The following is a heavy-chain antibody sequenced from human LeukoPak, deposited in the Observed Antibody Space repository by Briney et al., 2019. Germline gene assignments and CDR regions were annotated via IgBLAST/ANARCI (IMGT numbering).Heavy chain of an antibody. V-gene: IGHV3-23*01. D-gene: IGHD2-8*02. CDR1: GFTFSSYG. CDR3: ATYRQVLLPFES. J-gene: IGHJ4*02. CDR2: ISDSGVYT. Sequence: GGSLRLSCAASGFTFSSYGMSWVRQAPGKGLDWVSGISDSGVYTKHADSVKGRFSVSRDNSKSTLSLQMNSLRADDTAIYYCATYRQVLLPFESWGQGTLVTVSS.